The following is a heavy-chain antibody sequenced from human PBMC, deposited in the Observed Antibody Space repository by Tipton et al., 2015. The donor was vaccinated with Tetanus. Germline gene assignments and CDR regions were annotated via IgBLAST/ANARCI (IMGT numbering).Heavy chain of an antibody. CDR1: GGSVSSGSYY. V-gene: IGHV4-61*01. CDR3: ARGNIVVVVAATPVRWFDP. D-gene: IGHD2-15*01. J-gene: IGHJ5*02. CDR2: IYYSGST. Sequence: TLSLTCTVSGGSVSSGSYYWSWIRQPPGKGLEWIGYIYYSGSTNYNPSLKSRVTISVDTSKNQFSLKLSSVTAADTAVYYCARGNIVVVVAATPVRWFDPWGQGTLVTVSS.